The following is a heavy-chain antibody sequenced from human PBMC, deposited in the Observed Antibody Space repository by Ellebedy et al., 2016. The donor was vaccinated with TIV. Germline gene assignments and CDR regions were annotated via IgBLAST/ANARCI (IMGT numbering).Heavy chain of an antibody. Sequence: GESLKISCAASGFTFSSYWMSWVRPAPGKGLEWVSTISNTGSRTYYADSVKGRFTISRDNSKRTVYLQMRSVRAEDTAVYFCAKERTSGDGYWVFDSWGQGTMVSVSS. CDR1: GFTFSSYW. V-gene: IGHV3-23*01. CDR3: AKERTSGDGYWVFDS. D-gene: IGHD2-21*02. CDR2: ISNTGSRT. J-gene: IGHJ4*02.